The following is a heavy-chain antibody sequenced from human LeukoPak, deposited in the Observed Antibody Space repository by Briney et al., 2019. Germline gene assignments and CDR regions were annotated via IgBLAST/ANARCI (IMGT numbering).Heavy chain of an antibody. CDR3: ATDYDILTGPPGFDY. V-gene: IGHV4-38-2*02. D-gene: IGHD3-9*01. Sequence: SETLSLTCTVPGYSISSGYYRGWIRQPPGKGLEWIGSIYHSGSTYYNPSLKSRVTISVDTSKNQFSLKLSSVTAADTAVYYCATDYDILTGPPGFDYWGQGTLVTVSS. CDR2: IYHSGST. CDR1: GYSISSGYY. J-gene: IGHJ4*02.